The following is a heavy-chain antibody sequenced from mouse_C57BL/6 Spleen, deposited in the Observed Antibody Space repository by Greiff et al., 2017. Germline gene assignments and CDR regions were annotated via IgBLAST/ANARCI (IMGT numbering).Heavy chain of an antibody. CDR2: IDPSDSYT. V-gene: IGHV1-50*01. CDR1: GYTFTSYW. Sequence: QVQLQQPGAELVKPGASVKLSCKASGYTFTSYWMQWVKQRPGQGLEWIGEIDPSDSYTNYNHKFKGKATLTVDTSSSTAYMQLSSLTSEDSAVYYCARRGDGYYLYWYFDVWGTGTTVTVSS. J-gene: IGHJ1*03. D-gene: IGHD2-3*01. CDR3: ARRGDGYYLYWYFDV.